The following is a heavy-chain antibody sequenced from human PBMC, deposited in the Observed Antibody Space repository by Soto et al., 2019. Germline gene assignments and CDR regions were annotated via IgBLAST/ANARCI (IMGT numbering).Heavy chain of an antibody. CDR2: INHSGST. V-gene: IGHV4-34*01. D-gene: IGHD6-13*01. Sequence: PSETLSLTCAVYGGSFSGYYWSWIRQPPGKGLEWIGEINHSGSTNYNPSLKSRVTISVDTSKNQFSLKLSSVTAADTAVYYCARGPAAAGYYYYYGMDVWCQGNSV. CDR3: ARGPAAAGYYYYYGMDV. J-gene: IGHJ6*02. CDR1: GGSFSGYY.